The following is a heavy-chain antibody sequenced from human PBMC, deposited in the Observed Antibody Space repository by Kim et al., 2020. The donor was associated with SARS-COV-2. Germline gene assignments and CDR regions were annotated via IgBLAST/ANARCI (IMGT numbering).Heavy chain of an antibody. Sequence: GGSLRLSCAASGFTFSSYEMNWVRQAPGKGLEWVSYISSSGSTIYYADSVKGRFTISKDNAKNSLYLQMNSLRAEDTAVYYCARVAILYCGGAFDYWGQGTLVTVSS. CDR1: GFTFSSYE. CDR3: ARVAILYCGGAFDY. CDR2: ISSSGSTI. D-gene: IGHD2-21*01. V-gene: IGHV3-48*03. J-gene: IGHJ4*02.